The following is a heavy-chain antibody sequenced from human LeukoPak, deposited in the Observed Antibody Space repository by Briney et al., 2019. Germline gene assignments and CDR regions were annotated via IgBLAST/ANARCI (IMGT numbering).Heavy chain of an antibody. CDR1: GFTFSSYS. D-gene: IGHD3-16*01. V-gene: IGHV3-48*01. Sequence: GGSLRLSCAASGFTFSSYSMNWVRQAPGKGLEWDSYITNTDTTYYADSVKGRFTISRDNAKNSLYLQMNSLRAEDTAVYYCASVRGGYWGQGTFLTVSS. CDR3: ASVRGGY. J-gene: IGHJ4*02. CDR2: ITNTDTT.